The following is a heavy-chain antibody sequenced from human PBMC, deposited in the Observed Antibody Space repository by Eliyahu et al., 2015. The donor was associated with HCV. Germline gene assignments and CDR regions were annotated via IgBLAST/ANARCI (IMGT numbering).Heavy chain of an antibody. V-gene: IGHV3-9*01. D-gene: IGHD2-21*01. Sequence: EVQLVESGGGLVQPGGSXRLSCXASGFTFDDSAMPWVRQVPGKGLEWVSGXRGNGGILGYADSVKGRFTISRDNAKNSLYLQMTSLRPEDTAFYYCAKGDCGGGCYLVDYWGQGTLVTVSS. CDR1: GFTFDDSA. CDR2: XRGNGGIL. CDR3: AKGDCGGGCYLVDY. J-gene: IGHJ4*02.